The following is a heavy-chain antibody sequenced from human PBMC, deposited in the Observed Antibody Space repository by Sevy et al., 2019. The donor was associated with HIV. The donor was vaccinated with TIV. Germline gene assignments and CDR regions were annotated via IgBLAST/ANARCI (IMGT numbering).Heavy chain of an antibody. J-gene: IGHJ4*02. CDR2: ISSRNTYT. CDR1: GFTFSDYY. CDR3: ARARIAASAPYYFDY. Sequence: GGSLRLSCAASGFTFSDYYMIWIRQAPGKGLEWISYISSRNTYTNYADSVKGRFTISRDNAKNSLYLHMDSLRAEDTAVYYCARARIAASAPYYFDYWGQGTLVTVSS. V-gene: IGHV3-11*06. D-gene: IGHD6-13*01.